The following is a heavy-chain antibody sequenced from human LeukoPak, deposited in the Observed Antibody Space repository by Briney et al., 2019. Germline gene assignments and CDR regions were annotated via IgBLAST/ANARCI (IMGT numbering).Heavy chain of an antibody. V-gene: IGHV4-59*01. D-gene: IGHD3-22*01. Sequence: SETLSLTCAVSGASISSSYWSWIRQPPGKGLEWIGYINYSGNTKYNPSLESRVTISVDASNNQFSLRLSFVTAADTAFYYCARGYYDSRGYSNTFDIWGQGTLVTVSS. CDR1: GASISSSY. CDR3: ARGYYDSRGYSNTFDI. CDR2: INYSGNT. J-gene: IGHJ3*02.